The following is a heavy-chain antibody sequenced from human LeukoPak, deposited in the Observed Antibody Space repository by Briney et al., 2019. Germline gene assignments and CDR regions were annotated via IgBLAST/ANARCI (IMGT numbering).Heavy chain of an antibody. V-gene: IGHV4-31*03. CDR1: GGSISSGGYY. Sequence: SQTLSLTCTVSGGSISSGGYYWSWIRQHPEKGLEWIGYIYYSGSTYYNPSLKSRVTISVDTSKNQFSLKLSSVTAADTAVYYCARDSNYYGSGGRPDAFDIWSQGTMVTVSS. CDR3: ARDSNYYGSGGRPDAFDI. CDR2: IYYSGST. J-gene: IGHJ3*02. D-gene: IGHD3-10*01.